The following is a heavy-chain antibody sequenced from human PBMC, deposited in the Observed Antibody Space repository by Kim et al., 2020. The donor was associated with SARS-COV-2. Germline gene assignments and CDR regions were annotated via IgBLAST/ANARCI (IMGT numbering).Heavy chain of an antibody. J-gene: IGHJ6*02. CDR2: IKSKTDGGTT. CDR3: TTGGVVGASYYYYGMDV. D-gene: IGHD1-26*01. CDR1: GFTFSNAW. V-gene: IGHV3-15*01. Sequence: GGSLRLSCAASGFTFSNAWMSWVRQAPGKGLEWVGRIKSKTDGGTTDYAAPVKGRFTISRDDSKNTLYLQMNSLKTEDTAVYYCTTGGVVGASYYYYGMDVWGQGTTVTVSS.